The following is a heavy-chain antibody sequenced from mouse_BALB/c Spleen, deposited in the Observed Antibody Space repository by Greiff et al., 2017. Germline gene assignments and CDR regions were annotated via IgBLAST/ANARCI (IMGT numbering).Heavy chain of an antibody. J-gene: IGHJ4*01. Sequence: DVKLQESGTVLARPGASVKMSCKASGYTFTSYWMHWVKQRPGQGLEWIGAIYPGNSDTSYNQKFKGKAKLTAVTSTSTAYMELSSLTNEDSAVYYCTAYYDYERSYAMDYWGQGTSVTVSS. CDR1: GYTFTSYW. V-gene: IGHV1-5*01. CDR2: IYPGNSDT. D-gene: IGHD2-4*01. CDR3: TAYYDYERSYAMDY.